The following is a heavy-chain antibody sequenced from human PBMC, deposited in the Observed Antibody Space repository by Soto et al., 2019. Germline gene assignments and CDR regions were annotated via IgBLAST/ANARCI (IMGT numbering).Heavy chain of an antibody. D-gene: IGHD6-13*01. Sequence: QAXVSLSLSCAASGFIVSNNYMSWVRQAPGKGLEWVSVIYSGGSTYYADSVRGRFTISRDNSKNTLYLEMDSLRVEDTAVYYCARALIAADDTSDYYFDLWGQGTLVTVSS. CDR3: ARALIAADDTSDYYFDL. J-gene: IGHJ4*02. CDR1: GFIVSNNY. CDR2: IYSGGST. V-gene: IGHV3-53*01.